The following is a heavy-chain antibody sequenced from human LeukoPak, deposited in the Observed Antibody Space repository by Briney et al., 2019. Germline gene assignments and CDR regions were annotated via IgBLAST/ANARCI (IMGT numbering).Heavy chain of an antibody. CDR1: GFTFSNYN. D-gene: IGHD6-19*01. CDR3: EAGHFDY. Sequence: PGGSLRLSCSASGFTFSNYNIHWVPQAPGMGLEYVSAITDNGLRTYYVDSVRGRFTISRDNSKNTVYLQMSSLRPEDTAVYYCEAGHFDYWGQGTLVTVSS. V-gene: IGHV3-64*03. J-gene: IGHJ4*02. CDR2: ITDNGLRT.